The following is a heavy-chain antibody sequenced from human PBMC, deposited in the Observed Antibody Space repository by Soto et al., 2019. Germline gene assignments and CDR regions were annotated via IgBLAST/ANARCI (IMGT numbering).Heavy chain of an antibody. D-gene: IGHD1-26*01. V-gene: IGHV3-23*01. CDR1: GFTFSSYA. Sequence: EVQLLESGGGLVQPGGSLRLSCAASGFTFSSYAMRWGRQAPGKGLEWVSAISGSGGSTYYADSGKGRFTISRDNSKNTLYLQMNSLRDEDTAVYYCARRGSGSYYDYWGQGTLVTVSS. CDR3: ARRGSGSYYDY. CDR2: ISGSGGST. J-gene: IGHJ4*02.